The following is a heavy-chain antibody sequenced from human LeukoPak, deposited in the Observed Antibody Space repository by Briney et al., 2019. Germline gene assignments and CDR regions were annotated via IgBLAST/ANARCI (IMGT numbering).Heavy chain of an antibody. Sequence: SSETLSLTCKVSGYSIGRDYYWAWLRQPPGKGLEWIGSIFHTGRTVYNPSYESRLTISMDTSKNEFFLRLNSVTAADTAVYFCARDGGYPTTDEGFDPWGLGTLVTVSS. V-gene: IGHV4-38-2*02. CDR2: IFHTGRT. J-gene: IGHJ5*02. CDR1: GYSIGRDYY. D-gene: IGHD5-12*01. CDR3: ARDGGYPTTDEGFDP.